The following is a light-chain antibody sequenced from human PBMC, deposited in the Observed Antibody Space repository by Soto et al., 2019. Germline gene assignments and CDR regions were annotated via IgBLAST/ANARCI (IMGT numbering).Light chain of an antibody. CDR3: QQRDKWPRT. CDR1: QSVGSY. CDR2: GAS. Sequence: IVLTQSAATLSLYPGERATLSCRASQSVGSYLAWYQHKPGQAPRLLIYGASNRATDIPGRFSGRGSGTDFTLTISSLESGDSAVYYCQQRDKWPRTFGQGTKLEIK. V-gene: IGKV3-11*01. J-gene: IGKJ2*01.